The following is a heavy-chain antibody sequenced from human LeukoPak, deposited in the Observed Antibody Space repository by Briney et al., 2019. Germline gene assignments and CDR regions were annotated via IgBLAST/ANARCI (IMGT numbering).Heavy chain of an antibody. CDR1: GYTFTGYY. J-gene: IGHJ4*02. CDR2: INPNSGGT. Sequence: ASVKVSXKASGYTFTGYYMHWVRQAPGQGLEWMGWINPNSGGTNYAQKFQGRVTMTRDTSISTAYMELSRLRSDDTAVYYCARVEYSYGCVDYWGQGTLVTVSS. V-gene: IGHV1-2*02. CDR3: ARVEYSYGCVDY. D-gene: IGHD5-18*01.